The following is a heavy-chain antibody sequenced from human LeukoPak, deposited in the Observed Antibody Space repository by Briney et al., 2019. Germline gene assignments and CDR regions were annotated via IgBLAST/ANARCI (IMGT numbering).Heavy chain of an antibody. CDR2: ISSSSSYI. J-gene: IGHJ5*02. CDR3: AKWSGWYR. Sequence: GGSLRLSCAASGFTFSSYSMNWVRQAPGKGLEWVSSISSSSSYIYYADSVKGRFTISRDNSKNTLYLQMNSLRAEDTAVYYCAKWSGWYRWGQGTLVTVSS. D-gene: IGHD6-13*01. V-gene: IGHV3-21*04. CDR1: GFTFSSYS.